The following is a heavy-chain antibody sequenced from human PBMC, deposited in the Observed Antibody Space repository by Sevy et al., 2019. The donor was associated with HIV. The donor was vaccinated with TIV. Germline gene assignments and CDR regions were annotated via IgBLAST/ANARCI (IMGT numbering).Heavy chain of an antibody. Sequence: ASVKVSCKASGYTFTSYGINWVRQAPGQGLEWMGWISAYNGNTNYAQKLQGRVTMTTDTSTSTAYMELRSLRSDDTAVYYCARGGGYCSSTSCYGLDYWGQGTLVTVSS. CDR1: GYTFTSYG. CDR2: ISAYNGNT. D-gene: IGHD2-2*01. CDR3: ARGGGYCSSTSCYGLDY. V-gene: IGHV1-18*01. J-gene: IGHJ4*02.